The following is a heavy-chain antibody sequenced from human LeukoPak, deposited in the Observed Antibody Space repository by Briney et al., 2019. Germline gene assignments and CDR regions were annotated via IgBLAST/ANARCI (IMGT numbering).Heavy chain of an antibody. Sequence: PGGSLRLSCAASGFTFSSYWMSWVRQAPGKGLEWVANIKQDGSEKYYVESVKGRFTISRDNAKNSLYLQMNSLRAEDTALYYCATYYDSSGKNYYYYMDVWGKGTTVTVSS. CDR1: GFTFSSYW. V-gene: IGHV3-7*03. J-gene: IGHJ6*03. D-gene: IGHD3-22*01. CDR2: IKQDGSEK. CDR3: ATYYDSSGKNYYYYMDV.